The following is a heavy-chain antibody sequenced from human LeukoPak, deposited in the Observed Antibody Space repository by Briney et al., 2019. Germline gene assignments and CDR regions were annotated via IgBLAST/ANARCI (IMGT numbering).Heavy chain of an antibody. V-gene: IGHV3-23*01. CDR2: ISGSGGST. J-gene: IGHJ6*03. CDR3: AKGSIAAAQGDYYYMDV. D-gene: IGHD6-13*01. CDR1: GFNFGSYY. Sequence: GGSLSLSCSASGFNFGSYYMTWVRQAPGKGLEWVSAISGSGGSTYYADSVKGRFTISRDNSKITLYLQMNSLRAEDTAVYYCAKGSIAAAQGDYYYMDVWGKGTTVTVSS.